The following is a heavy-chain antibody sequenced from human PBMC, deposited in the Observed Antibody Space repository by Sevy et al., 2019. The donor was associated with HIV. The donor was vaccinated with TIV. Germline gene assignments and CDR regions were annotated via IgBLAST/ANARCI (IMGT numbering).Heavy chain of an antibody. CDR3: ARAPQWLSHAFDI. CDR1: GFTFSLYW. V-gene: IGHV3-7*04. D-gene: IGHD3-22*01. Sequence: GGSLRLSCAASGFTFSLYWMTWVRQAPGKGLEWVANIRQDGSEKYYVNSVKGRFTISRDNAKNSLFLQMNSLRAEDTALYFCARAPQWLSHAFDIWGRGTLVTVSS. J-gene: IGHJ2*01. CDR2: IRQDGSEK.